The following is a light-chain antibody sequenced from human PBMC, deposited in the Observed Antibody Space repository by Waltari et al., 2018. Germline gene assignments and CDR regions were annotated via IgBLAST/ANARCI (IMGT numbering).Light chain of an antibody. J-gene: IGKJ1*01. CDR3: QHYVRLPVT. CDR1: QSVGRT. Sequence: EIVLTQSPGTLSLSRGERANLSCRASQSVGRTLTWYQAKPGQAPRLLIYGASSRATDIPDRFSGSGSGTDFSLTISRLEPEDFAVYYCQHYVRLPVTFGQGTKVEIK. CDR2: GAS. V-gene: IGKV3-20*01.